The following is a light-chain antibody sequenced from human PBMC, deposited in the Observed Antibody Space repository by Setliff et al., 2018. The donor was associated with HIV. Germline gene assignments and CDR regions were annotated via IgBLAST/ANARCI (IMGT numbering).Light chain of an antibody. V-gene: IGLV2-14*03. CDR1: SSDAGHNNY. Sequence: QSVLTQPASVSGSPGQSLTISCTGTSSDAGHNNYVSWYQQHPGTAPQLIIFDVTKRPSGVSNRFSGSKSGNTASLTISGLQAEDEGDYYCSSYTGTSTFVFGTGTKVTVL. CDR3: SSYTGTSTFV. J-gene: IGLJ1*01. CDR2: DVT.